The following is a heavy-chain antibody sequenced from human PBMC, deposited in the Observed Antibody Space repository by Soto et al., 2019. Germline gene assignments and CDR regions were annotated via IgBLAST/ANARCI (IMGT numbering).Heavy chain of an antibody. CDR2: IKQDGSGK. J-gene: IGHJ4*02. V-gene: IGHV3-7*05. CDR1: GFTFSSYW. D-gene: IGHD3-9*01. CDR3: ARADVLRYFDWLPRGPFDY. Sequence: GGSLRLSCAASGFTFSSYWMSWVRQAPGKGLEWVANIKQDGSGKYYVDSVKGRFTISRDNAKNSLYLQMNSLRAEDTAVCYCARADVLRYFDWLPRGPFDYWGQGTLVTVSS.